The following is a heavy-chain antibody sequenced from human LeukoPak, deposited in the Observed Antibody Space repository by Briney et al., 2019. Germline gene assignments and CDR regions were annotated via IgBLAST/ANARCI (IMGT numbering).Heavy chain of an antibody. J-gene: IGHJ4*02. V-gene: IGHV4-34*01. CDR3: ARENSSPPKGFDY. Sequence: KSSETLSLTCAVYGGSFSGYYWSWIRQPPGKGLEWSGEINHSGSTNYNPSLKSRVTISADTSKNQFSLKLSSVTAADTAVYYCARENSSPPKGFDYWGQGSLVTVSS. CDR2: INHSGST. CDR1: GGSFSGYY. D-gene: IGHD6-6*01.